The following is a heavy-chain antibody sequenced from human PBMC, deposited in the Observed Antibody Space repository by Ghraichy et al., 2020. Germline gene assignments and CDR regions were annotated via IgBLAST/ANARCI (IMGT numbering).Heavy chain of an antibody. CDR3: ARIVVPVATSRGMDV. V-gene: IGHV3-33*01. Sequence: SLNISCGASGFTFTGYAMQWVRQAPGMGLEWVAVIWYDGSNEYYADSVKGRFTISRDNSKNTLYLQMNSLRAEDTAVYYCARIVVPVATSRGMDVWGKGTTVTVSS. D-gene: IGHD2-2*01. CDR2: IWYDGSNE. J-gene: IGHJ6*03. CDR1: GFTFTGYA.